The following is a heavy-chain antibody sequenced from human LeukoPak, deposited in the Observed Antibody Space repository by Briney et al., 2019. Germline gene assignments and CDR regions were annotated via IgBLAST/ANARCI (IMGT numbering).Heavy chain of an antibody. CDR1: GGSISSYY. D-gene: IGHD5-24*01. J-gene: IGHJ4*02. Sequence: PSETLSLTCTVSGGSISSYYWSWIRQPPGKRLEWIGYIYYSGSTNYNPSLKSRVTISVDTSKNQFSLKLSSVTAADTAVYYCARVDGYNFGFDYWGQGTLVTVSS. CDR2: IYYSGST. CDR3: ARVDGYNFGFDY. V-gene: IGHV4-59*01.